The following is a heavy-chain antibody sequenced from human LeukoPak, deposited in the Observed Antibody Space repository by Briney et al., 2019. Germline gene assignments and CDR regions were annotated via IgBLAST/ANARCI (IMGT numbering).Heavy chain of an antibody. CDR3: ARDKWLDTFFDY. Sequence: SQTLSLTCDVSGDSVSRSSAAWTWIRQSPSRGLEWLGRTYYRSKWYYDYAESVQGRITINPDTSKNQVSLQLKSVTTEDTAVYYCARDKWLDTFFDYWGQGILVNVSS. D-gene: IGHD6-19*01. J-gene: IGHJ4*02. CDR2: TYYRSKWYY. V-gene: IGHV6-1*01. CDR1: GDSVSRSSAA.